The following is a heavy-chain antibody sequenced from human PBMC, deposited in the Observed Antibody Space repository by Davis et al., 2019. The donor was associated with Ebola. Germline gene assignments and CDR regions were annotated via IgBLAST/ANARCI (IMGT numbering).Heavy chain of an antibody. V-gene: IGHV1-8*01. D-gene: IGHD6-6*01. J-gene: IGHJ6*02. CDR3: ARGGIAAQTAHYYYGMDV. CDR2: MNPNSGNT. CDR1: GYTFTSYD. Sequence: ASVKVSCKASGYTFTSYDINWVRQATGQGLEWMGWMNPNSGNTNYAQKLQGRVTMTTDTSTSTAYMELRSLRSEDTAVYYCARGGIAAQTAHYYYGMDVWGQGTTVTVSS.